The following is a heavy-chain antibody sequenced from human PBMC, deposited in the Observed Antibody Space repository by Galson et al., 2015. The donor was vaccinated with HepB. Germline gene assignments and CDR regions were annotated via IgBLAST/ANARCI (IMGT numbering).Heavy chain of an antibody. D-gene: IGHD3-16*01. V-gene: IGHV3-64*01. CDR1: GFTFSSYA. J-gene: IGHJ4*02. Sequence: SLRLSCAASGFTFSSYAMHWVRQAPGKGLEYVSAISSNGGSTYYANSVKGRFTISRDNSKNTLYLQMGSLRAEDMAVYYCARGGPYYDYVWGSQPFDYWGQGTLVTVSS. CDR2: ISSNGGST. CDR3: ARGGPYYDYVWGSQPFDY.